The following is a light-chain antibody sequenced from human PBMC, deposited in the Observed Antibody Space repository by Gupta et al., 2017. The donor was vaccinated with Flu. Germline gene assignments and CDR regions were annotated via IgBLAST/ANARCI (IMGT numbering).Light chain of an antibody. Sequence: QSALTQPPSASGSPGPSITISCTGTSSDIGAYKYVSWHQQHAGKAHKLIIYEVTKRPSGVPDRFSGSKSGNTASLTVSGRQVEEEGDYYSSSHTGSDTFVFGTGTAVTVL. V-gene: IGLV2-8*01. CDR1: SSDIGAYKY. J-gene: IGLJ1*01. CDR3: SSHTGSDTFV. CDR2: EVT.